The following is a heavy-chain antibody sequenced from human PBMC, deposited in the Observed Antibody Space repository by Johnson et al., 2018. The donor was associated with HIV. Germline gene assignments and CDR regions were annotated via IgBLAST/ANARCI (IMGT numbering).Heavy chain of an antibody. Sequence: QVQLVESGGGVVQPGRSLRLSCAASGFTFSSYAMHWVRQAPAKGLEWVAVISYDGSDKYYADSVKGRFTISRDSSKNTLYLQMNSLRAEDTAVYYCAKGGLWFGESIDAFDIWGQGTMVTVSS. D-gene: IGHD3-10*01. CDR3: AKGGLWFGESIDAFDI. J-gene: IGHJ3*02. CDR1: GFTFSSYA. CDR2: ISYDGSDK. V-gene: IGHV3-30*04.